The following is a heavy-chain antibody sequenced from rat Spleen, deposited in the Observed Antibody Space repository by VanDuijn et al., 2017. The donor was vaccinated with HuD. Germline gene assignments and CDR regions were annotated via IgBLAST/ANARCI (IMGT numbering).Heavy chain of an antibody. J-gene: IGHJ2*01. CDR3: ATDVGQLYHDYFDY. Sequence: EVQLVEFGGGLVQPGRSLKLSCAASGFTFSNYDMAWVRQDSTKGLEWVASISPGGGSTYYRDSVKGRFTVSRDNAKSTLYLQMDSLRSEDTATYYCATDVGQLYHDYFDYWGQGVMVTVSS. CDR2: ISPGGGST. D-gene: IGHD1-2*01. V-gene: IGHV5S23*01. CDR1: GFTFSNYD.